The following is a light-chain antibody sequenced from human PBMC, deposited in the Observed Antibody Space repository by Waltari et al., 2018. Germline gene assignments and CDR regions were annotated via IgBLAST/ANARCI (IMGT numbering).Light chain of an antibody. Sequence: DIVMTQSPDSLAVSLGERATINCKSSQTVLYSSNNKNYLAWYQQKPGQPPKLLIYWASTREFGVPDRFSGSGSGTDFTLTITSLQAEDVAVYYCQQYYNLPITFGPGTKVDIK. J-gene: IGKJ3*01. CDR2: WAS. CDR1: QTVLYSSNNKNY. V-gene: IGKV4-1*01. CDR3: QQYYNLPIT.